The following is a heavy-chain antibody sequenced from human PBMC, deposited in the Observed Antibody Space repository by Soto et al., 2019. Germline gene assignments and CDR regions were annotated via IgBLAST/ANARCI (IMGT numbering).Heavy chain of an antibody. CDR1: GFTFSSYS. D-gene: IGHD6-13*01. Sequence: EVQLVESGGGLVQPGGSLRLSCAASGFTFSSYSMNWVRQAPGKGLEWVSSISSSSSYIYYADSVKGRFTISRDNAKNSLYLQMNSLTAEDTAVYYCAREAAAFIHGAFDIWGQGTMVTVSS. CDR2: ISSSSSYI. J-gene: IGHJ3*02. CDR3: AREAAAFIHGAFDI. V-gene: IGHV3-21*01.